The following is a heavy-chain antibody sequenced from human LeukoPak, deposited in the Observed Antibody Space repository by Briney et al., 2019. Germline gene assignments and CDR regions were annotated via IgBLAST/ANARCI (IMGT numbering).Heavy chain of an antibody. V-gene: IGHV4-59*01. D-gene: IGHD3-10*01. CDR3: ARGVGYGSPYYFDY. CDR2: ISYSGST. Sequence: PSETLSLTCAVSGGSISSYYWSWIRQPPGKGLEWIGYISYSGSTNYNPSLKSRVTKSLDTSKNQFSLKLSSVTAADTAVYYCARGVGYGSPYYFDYWGQGTLVTVSS. CDR1: GGSISSYY. J-gene: IGHJ4*02.